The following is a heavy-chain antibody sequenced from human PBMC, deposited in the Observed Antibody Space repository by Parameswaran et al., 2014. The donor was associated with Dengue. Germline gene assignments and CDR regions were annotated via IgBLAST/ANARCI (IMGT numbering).Heavy chain of an antibody. J-gene: IGHJ5*02. CDR3: ARDLSDMGWFDP. D-gene: IGHD2/OR15-2a*01. CDR2: IYYSGST. V-gene: IGHV4-31*02. Sequence: RWIRQPPGKGLEWIEYIYYSGSTYYNPSLKSRVTISVDTSKNQFSLKLSSVTAADTAVYYCARDLSDMGWFDPWGQGTLVTVSS.